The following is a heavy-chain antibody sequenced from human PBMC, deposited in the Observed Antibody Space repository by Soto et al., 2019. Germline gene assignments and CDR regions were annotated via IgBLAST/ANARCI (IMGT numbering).Heavy chain of an antibody. V-gene: IGHV3-48*01. D-gene: IGHD5-12*01. CDR3: TRDHGYGYGMDV. CDR1: GFTFSIYS. Sequence: EVQLVESGGGLVQPGVSLRLSCAASGFTFSIYSMNWVRQAPGKGLEWISYITKSSRTIYYADSVKGRFTISRDNAKNSLYLQMNSLRAEDTAVYYCTRDHGYGYGMDVWGQGTTVTVSS. J-gene: IGHJ6*02. CDR2: ITKSSRTI.